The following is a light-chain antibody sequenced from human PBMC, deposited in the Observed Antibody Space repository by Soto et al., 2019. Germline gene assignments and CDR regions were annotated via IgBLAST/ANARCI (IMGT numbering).Light chain of an antibody. Sequence: EVVMRQSPATLSVSPGVGATLSCRASQGIGDTLAWYQHKPGQTPRLLIYDTSTRATGVPTRFSGSRSGTEFTLTISSLQSEDFAVYYCQQYNNWPQTFGQGTKVDIK. J-gene: IGKJ1*01. CDR2: DTS. V-gene: IGKV3-15*01. CDR3: QQYNNWPQT. CDR1: QGIGDT.